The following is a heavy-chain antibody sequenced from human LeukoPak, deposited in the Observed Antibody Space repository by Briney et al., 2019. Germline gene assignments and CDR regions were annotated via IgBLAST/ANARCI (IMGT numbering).Heavy chain of an antibody. D-gene: IGHD4-17*01. V-gene: IGHV4-39*01. CDR3: ARGEDYGDYLGHWFDP. CDR1: GGSISSSSYY. CDR2: IYYSGST. Sequence: SETLSLTCTVSGGSISSSSYYWGWIRQPPGKGLEWIGSIYYSGSTYYNPSLKSRVTISVDTSKNQFSLKLSSVTAADTAVYYCARGEDYGDYLGHWFDPWGQGTLVTVSS. J-gene: IGHJ5*02.